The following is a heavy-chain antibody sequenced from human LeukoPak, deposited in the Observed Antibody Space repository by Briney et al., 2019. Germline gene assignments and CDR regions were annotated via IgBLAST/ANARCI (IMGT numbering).Heavy chain of an antibody. J-gene: IGHJ6*03. D-gene: IGHD6-19*01. CDR3: AREVTVAGTFYFYMDV. Sequence: SETLSLTCSVSGGSISSHYWTWVRQPPGQALEFIGYIYYGGRTQYNPSLKSRVTMTMDTSKNQFSLRLNSVSAADTAVYYCAREVTVAGTFYFYMDVWGKGTTDTVSS. CDR2: IYYGGRT. CDR1: GGSISSHY. V-gene: IGHV4-59*11.